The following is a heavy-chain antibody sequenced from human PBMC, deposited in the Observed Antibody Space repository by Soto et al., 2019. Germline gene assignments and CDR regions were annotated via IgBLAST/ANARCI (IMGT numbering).Heavy chain of an antibody. V-gene: IGHV3-30-3*01. Sequence: QVQLVESGGGVVQPGRSLRLSCAASGFTFSSYAMHWVRQAPGKGLEWVAVISYDGSNKYYADSVKGRFTISRDNSKNTLYLQMNSLRAEDTAVYYCARAESGGYLDYSGQGTLVTVSS. CDR3: ARAESGGYLDY. CDR1: GFTFSSYA. CDR2: ISYDGSNK. D-gene: IGHD2-15*01. J-gene: IGHJ4*02.